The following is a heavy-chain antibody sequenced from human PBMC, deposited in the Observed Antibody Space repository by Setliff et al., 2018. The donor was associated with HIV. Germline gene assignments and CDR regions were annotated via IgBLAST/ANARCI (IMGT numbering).Heavy chain of an antibody. CDR2: INLNTGNT. CDR3: ARGRTYDSSGYIGNWFDP. V-gene: IGHV1-2*02. J-gene: IGHJ5*02. CDR1: GYTFTGYY. D-gene: IGHD3-22*01. Sequence: ASVKVSCKASGYTFTGYYMYWVRQAPGQGLEWMGCINLNTGNTNYAQKFQGRVIVTRDTSINTAYVELRSLRLDDTAVYFCARGRTYDSSGYIGNWFDPWGQGTLVTVSS.